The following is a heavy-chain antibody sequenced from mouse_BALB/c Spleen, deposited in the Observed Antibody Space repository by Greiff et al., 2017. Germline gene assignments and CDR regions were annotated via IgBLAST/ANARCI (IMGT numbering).Heavy chain of an antibody. Sequence: DVQLQESGAELVRSGASVKLSCTASGFNIKDYYMHWVKQRPEQGLEWIGWIDPENGGTEYAPKFQGKATMTADTSSNTAYLQLSSLTSEDTAVYYCNNYGKYAAFDYWGQGTTLTVSS. CDR2: IDPENGGT. CDR3: NNYGKYAAFDY. V-gene: IGHV14-4*02. CDR1: GFNIKDYY. J-gene: IGHJ2*01. D-gene: IGHD2-1*01.